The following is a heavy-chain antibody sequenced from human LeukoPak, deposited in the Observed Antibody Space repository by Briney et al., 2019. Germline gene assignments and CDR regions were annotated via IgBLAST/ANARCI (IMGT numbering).Heavy chain of an antibody. D-gene: IGHD3-3*01. CDR3: ARLRGFLEQHDAFDI. CDR2: ISWNSGSI. V-gene: IGHV3-9*01. Sequence: PGGSLRLSCAASGFTFDDYAMHWVRQAPGKGLEWVSGISWNSGSIGYADSVKGRFTISRDNAKNSLYLEMNSLRAEDTAVYYCARLRGFLEQHDAFDIWGQGTMVTVSS. J-gene: IGHJ3*02. CDR1: GFTFDDYA.